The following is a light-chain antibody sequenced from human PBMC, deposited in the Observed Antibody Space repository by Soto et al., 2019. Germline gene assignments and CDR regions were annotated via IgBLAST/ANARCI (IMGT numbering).Light chain of an antibody. CDR1: SSNIGNNA. J-gene: IGLJ3*02. CDR2: RDD. CDR3: AAWDDSLNAWV. Sequence: QYVLTQPPSVSEAPRQRVTISCSGSSSNIGNNAVNWYRQLPGKAPKLLIYRDDLLPSGVSDRFSGSKSGTSASLAISGLQAEDEADYYCAAWDDSLNAWVFGGGTKLTVL. V-gene: IGLV1-36*01.